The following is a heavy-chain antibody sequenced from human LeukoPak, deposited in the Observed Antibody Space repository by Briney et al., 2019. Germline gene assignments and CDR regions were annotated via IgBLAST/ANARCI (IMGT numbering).Heavy chain of an antibody. D-gene: IGHD6-13*01. J-gene: IGHJ5*02. CDR2: INHSGST. V-gene: IGHV4-34*01. CDR1: GGSFSGYY. Sequence: SETLSLTCAVYGGSFSGYYWSWIRQPPGQGLEWIGEINHSGSTNYNPSLKSRVTISVDTSKNQFSLKLSSVTAADTAVYYCARHGSLSSSWNRKGWLDPWGQGTLVTVSS. CDR3: ARHGSLSSSWNRKGWLDP.